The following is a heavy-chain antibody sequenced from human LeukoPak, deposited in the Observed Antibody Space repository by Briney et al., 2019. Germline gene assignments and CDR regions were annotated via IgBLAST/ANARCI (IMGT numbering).Heavy chain of an antibody. Sequence: SVKVSCKASGGTFSSYAISWVRQAPGQGLEWMGGIIPIFGTANYAQKFQGRVTITADESTSTAYMELSSLRSEDTAAYYCAGGYSGYGFFDYWGQGTLVTVSS. J-gene: IGHJ4*02. D-gene: IGHD5-12*01. V-gene: IGHV1-69*13. CDR3: AGGYSGYGFFDY. CDR2: IIPIFGTA. CDR1: GGTFSSYA.